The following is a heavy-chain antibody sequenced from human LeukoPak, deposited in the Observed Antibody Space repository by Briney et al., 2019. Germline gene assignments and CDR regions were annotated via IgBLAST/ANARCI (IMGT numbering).Heavy chain of an antibody. CDR1: GGTFSSYA. CDR3: ARAYYDSSGYSPH. D-gene: IGHD3-22*01. Sequence: SLKVSCKASGGTFSSYAISWVRQAAGQGLEWMGGIIPIFGTANYAQKFQGRVTITADESTSTAYMELSSLRSEDTAVYYCARAYYDSSGYSPHWGQGTLVTVSS. V-gene: IGHV1-69*13. J-gene: IGHJ4*02. CDR2: IIPIFGTA.